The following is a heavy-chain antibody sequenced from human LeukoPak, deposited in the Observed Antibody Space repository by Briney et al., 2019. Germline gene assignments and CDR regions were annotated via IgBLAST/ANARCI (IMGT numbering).Heavy chain of an antibody. D-gene: IGHD6-13*01. J-gene: IGHJ5*02. CDR3: VGPARSSSCCS. V-gene: IGHV3-23*01. Sequence: PRGSLRLSCAASGFTFSSYAMSWVRQAPGKGLEWVSAISGSGGTTYYADSVKGRFTISRDNSKNTLYLQMNSLRAEDTAVYYCVGPARSSSCCSWGQGTLVTVSS. CDR2: ISGSGGTT. CDR1: GFTFSSYA.